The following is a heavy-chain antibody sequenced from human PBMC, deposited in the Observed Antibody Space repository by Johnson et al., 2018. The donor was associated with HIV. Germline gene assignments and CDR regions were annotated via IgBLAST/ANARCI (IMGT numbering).Heavy chain of an antibody. V-gene: IGHV3-30*14. CDR2: ISYDGSNK. CDR3: ASGALAYCGGDCYSDAFDI. J-gene: IGHJ3*02. D-gene: IGHD2-21*02. Sequence: VQLVESGGGVVQPGRSLRLSCAASGFTFSSYAMHWVRQAPGKGLEWVAVISYDGSNKYYADSVKGRFTISRDNSKNTLYLQMNSLRAEDTAVHYCASGALAYCGGDCYSDAFDIWGQGTMVTVSS. CDR1: GFTFSSYA.